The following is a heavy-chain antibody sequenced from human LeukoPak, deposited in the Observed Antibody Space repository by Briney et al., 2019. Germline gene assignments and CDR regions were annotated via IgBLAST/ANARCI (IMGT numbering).Heavy chain of an antibody. J-gene: IGHJ4*02. CDR1: GFVFSNYA. CDR3: AKGSCRGADCSMDA. V-gene: IGHV3-23*01. D-gene: IGHD2-15*01. CDR2: ISASADST. Sequence: PGGSLRLSCAASGFVFSNYAMNWVRQAPGKGLEWVTVISASADSTYYADSVKGRFIVSRGNPKSTVYLHMNSLRAEDTAVYYCAKGSCRGADCSMDAWGQGTLVTVSS.